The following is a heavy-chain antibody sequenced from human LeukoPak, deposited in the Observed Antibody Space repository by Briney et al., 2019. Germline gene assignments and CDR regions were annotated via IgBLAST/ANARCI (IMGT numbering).Heavy chain of an antibody. CDR3: ARLILAAAGAFDF. CDR2: IYTSGST. V-gene: IGHV4-4*09. CDR1: GGSISSYY. D-gene: IGHD6-25*01. Sequence: TASETLSLTCTVSGGSISSYYWSWIRQPPGKGLEWIGYIYTSGSTNYNPSLKSRVTISVDTSKNQFSLKLSSVTAADTAVYYCARLILAAAGAFDFWGQGTMVTVSS. J-gene: IGHJ3*01.